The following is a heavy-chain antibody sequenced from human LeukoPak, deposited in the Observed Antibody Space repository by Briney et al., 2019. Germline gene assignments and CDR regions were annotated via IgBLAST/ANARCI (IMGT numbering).Heavy chain of an antibody. Sequence: ASVKVSCKASGYTFTGYYMHWVRQAPGQGLEWMGRINPNSGGTNYAQKFQGRVTMTRDTSISTAYVELSRLRSDDTAVYYCARAYNSQGTQEYSSSSVFDYWGQGTLVTVSS. CDR3: ARAYNSQGTQEYSSSSVFDY. D-gene: IGHD6-6*01. CDR2: INPNSGGT. V-gene: IGHV1-2*06. J-gene: IGHJ4*02. CDR1: GYTFTGYY.